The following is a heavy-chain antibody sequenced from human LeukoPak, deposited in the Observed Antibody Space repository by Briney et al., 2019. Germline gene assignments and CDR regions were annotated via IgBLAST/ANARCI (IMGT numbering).Heavy chain of an antibody. CDR3: ARESYYYDNPFIDY. J-gene: IGHJ4*02. CDR2: IYYSGST. V-gene: IGHV4-31*03. Sequence: PSQTQSLTCTVSGGSISSGGYYWSWIRQHPGKGLEWIGYIYYSGSTYYNPSLKSRVTISVDTSKNQFSLKLSSVTAADTAVYYCARESYYYDNPFIDYWGQGTLVTVSS. D-gene: IGHD3-22*01. CDR1: GGSISSGGYY.